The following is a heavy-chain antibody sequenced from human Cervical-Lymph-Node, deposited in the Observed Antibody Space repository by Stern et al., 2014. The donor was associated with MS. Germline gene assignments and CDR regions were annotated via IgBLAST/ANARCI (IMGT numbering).Heavy chain of an antibody. J-gene: IGHJ4*02. CDR3: ARQTTAWASDV. Sequence: EVQLVESGAELIRPGESLKISCKGSGYKFSIYWIAWVRQMPGKGLEWMGSIYPGDSETRSSPSCQGQVTMSADKPTSTAYLQWSSLNASDTAMYFCARQTTAWASDVWGQGTLVTVSS. D-gene: IGHD1-14*01. CDR2: IYPGDSET. CDR1: GYKFSIYW. V-gene: IGHV5-51*04.